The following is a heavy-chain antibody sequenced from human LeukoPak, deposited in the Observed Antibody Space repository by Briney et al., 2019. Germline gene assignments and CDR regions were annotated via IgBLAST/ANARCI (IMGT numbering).Heavy chain of an antibody. CDR3: ARGPIQLWIHNAMDV. CDR1: GFTFGDHA. Sequence: GGSLRLSCTGSGFTFGDHAMSWVRQAPGKGLEWVGFIRSKAYRGTTGYAASVKGRFTISRDVSASIAYLQMNSLKTEDTAVYYCARGPIQLWIHNAMDVWGQGTTVTVSS. D-gene: IGHD1-1*01. J-gene: IGHJ6*02. CDR2: IRSKAYRGTT. V-gene: IGHV3-49*04.